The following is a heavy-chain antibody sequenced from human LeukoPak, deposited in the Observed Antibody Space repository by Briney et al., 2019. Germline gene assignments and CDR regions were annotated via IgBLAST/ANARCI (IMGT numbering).Heavy chain of an antibody. CDR1: GGSISSYY. J-gene: IGHJ4*02. V-gene: IGHV4-59*01. Sequence: SETLSLTCTVSGGSISSYYWSWIRQPPGKGLVWIGHISDSGSTTYNPSLKSRVTISPDRSKNQFSLKLSSMTAADTAVYYCAKRGYSSSWNYWGQGTLVTVSS. CDR2: ISDSGST. CDR3: AKRGYSSSWNY. D-gene: IGHD6-13*01.